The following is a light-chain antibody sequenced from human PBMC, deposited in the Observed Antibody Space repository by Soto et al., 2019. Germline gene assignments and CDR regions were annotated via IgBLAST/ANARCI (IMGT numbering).Light chain of an antibody. CDR2: GVK. J-gene: IGLJ1*01. Sequence: QSVLTQPASVSGSPGQSLTISCTGSGRDIGAYDYVSWYQQHPGKAPKLIIYGVKNRPSGVSNRFSASKSAFTASLTISGLQTEDEADYYCSSYTTSYFYVFGPGTKVTVL. V-gene: IGLV2-14*01. CDR1: GRDIGAYDY. CDR3: SSYTTSYFYV.